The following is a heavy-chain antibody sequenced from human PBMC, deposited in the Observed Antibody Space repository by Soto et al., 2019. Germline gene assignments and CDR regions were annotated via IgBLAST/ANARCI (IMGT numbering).Heavy chain of an antibody. CDR3: VKPYTSGWHYVQN. J-gene: IGHJ1*01. D-gene: IGHD6-19*01. CDR2: TYHSGST. Sequence: QLQLQESGPRLVKPSETLSLTCGVSGDSIRGSTSYWGWIRQPPGQGLQWIGSTYHSGSTYYNSSLKSRVTISEDTSKNQFSLKLRSVTAADTAVYYCVKPYTSGWHYVQNWGRGPLVTVSS. V-gene: IGHV4-39*01. CDR1: GDSIRGSTSY.